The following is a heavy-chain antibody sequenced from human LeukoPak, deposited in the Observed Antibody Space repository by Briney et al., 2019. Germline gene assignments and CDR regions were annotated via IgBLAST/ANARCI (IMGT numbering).Heavy chain of an antibody. Sequence: SETLSLTCAVYGGSFSGYYWSWIRQPPGKGLEWIGEINHSGSTNYNPSLKSRVTISVDTSKNQFSLKLSSVTAADTAVYYCARGRRVCSSTSCSMGSWFDPWGQGTLVTVSS. CDR3: ARGRRVCSSTSCSMGSWFDP. CDR2: INHSGST. J-gene: IGHJ5*02. CDR1: GGSFSGYY. D-gene: IGHD2-2*01. V-gene: IGHV4-34*01.